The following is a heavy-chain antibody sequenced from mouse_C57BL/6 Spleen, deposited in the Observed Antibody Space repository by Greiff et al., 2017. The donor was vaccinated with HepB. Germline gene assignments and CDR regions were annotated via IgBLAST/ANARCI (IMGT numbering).Heavy chain of an antibody. D-gene: IGHD2-2*01. J-gene: IGHJ3*01. CDR2: ISDGGSYT. CDR1: GFTFSSYA. CDR3: ARDQGGYGPFAY. Sequence: DVQLVESGGGLVKPGGSLKLSCAASGFTFSSYAMSWVRQTPEKRLEWVATISDGGSYTYYPDNVKGRFTISRDNAKNNLYLQMSHLKSEDTAMYYCARDQGGYGPFAYWGQGTLVTVSA. V-gene: IGHV5-4*01.